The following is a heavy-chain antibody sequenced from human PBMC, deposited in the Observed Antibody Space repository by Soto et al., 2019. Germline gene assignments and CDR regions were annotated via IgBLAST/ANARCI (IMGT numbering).Heavy chain of an antibody. D-gene: IGHD2-15*01. J-gene: IGHJ4*02. V-gene: IGHV4-30-4*01. Sequence: SETLSLTSTVSGGSISSGYYYWSWIRQPPGKGLEWIGYIYYSGSTYYNPSLKSRVTISVDTSKNQFSLKLSSVTAADTAVYYCARAGTAATPHFDYWGQGTLVTVSS. CDR1: GGSISSGYYY. CDR2: IYYSGST. CDR3: ARAGTAATPHFDY.